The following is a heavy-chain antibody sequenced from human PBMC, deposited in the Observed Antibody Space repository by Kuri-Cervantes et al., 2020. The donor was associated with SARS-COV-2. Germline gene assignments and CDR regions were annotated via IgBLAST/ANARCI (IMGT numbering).Heavy chain of an antibody. D-gene: IGHD5-24*01. J-gene: IGHJ4*02. CDR2: INHSGST. Sequence: GSLRLSCAVYGGSFSGYYWSWIRQPPGKGLEWIGEINHSGSTNYNPSLKSQVTISVDTSKNQFSLKLSSVTAADTAVYYCARKVEMATISHWGQGTLVTVSS. V-gene: IGHV4-34*01. CDR3: ARKVEMATISH. CDR1: GGSFSGYY.